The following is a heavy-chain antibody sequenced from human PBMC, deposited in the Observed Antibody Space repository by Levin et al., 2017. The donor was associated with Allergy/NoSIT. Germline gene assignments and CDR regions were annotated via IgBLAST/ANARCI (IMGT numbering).Heavy chain of an antibody. D-gene: IGHD3-10*01. Sequence: GGSLRLSCKASGSTFTGYYMHWVRQAPGQGLEWMGWINPNSGGTNYAQKFQGRVTMTRDTSISTAYMELSRLRSDDTAVYYCARAKFQDRGVINGNWFDPWGQGTLVTVSS. V-gene: IGHV1-2*02. CDR1: GSTFTGYY. CDR2: INPNSGGT. J-gene: IGHJ5*02. CDR3: ARAKFQDRGVINGNWFDP.